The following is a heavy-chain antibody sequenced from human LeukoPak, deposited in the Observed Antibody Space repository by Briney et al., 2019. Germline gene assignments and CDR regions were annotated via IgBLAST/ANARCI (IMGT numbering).Heavy chain of an antibody. Sequence: GGSLRLSCVVSGFTFSSYWMSWVRQAPGKGLEWVANIKQDGSEKYYVDSVKGRFTISRDNSKNTLYLQMNSLRAEDTAVYYCARDRNGDPRYYFDYWGQGTLVTVSS. CDR3: ARDRNGDPRYYFDY. V-gene: IGHV3-7*01. CDR2: IKQDGSEK. D-gene: IGHD4-17*01. J-gene: IGHJ4*02. CDR1: GFTFSSYW.